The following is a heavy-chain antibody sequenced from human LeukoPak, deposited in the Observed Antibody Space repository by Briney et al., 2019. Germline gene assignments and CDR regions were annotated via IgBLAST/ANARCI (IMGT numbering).Heavy chain of an antibody. D-gene: IGHD3-3*01. CDR1: GFTVSSSY. V-gene: IGHV3-53*04. CDR3: ARDYEFGSER. Sequence: GGSLRLSCAASGFTVSSSYMSWVRQAPGKGLEWVSVIYSGGSTYYADSVKGRFTISRHNSKNTLYLQMNSLRAEDTAVYYCARDYEFGSERGGQGTLVTVSS. J-gene: IGHJ4*02. CDR2: IYSGGST.